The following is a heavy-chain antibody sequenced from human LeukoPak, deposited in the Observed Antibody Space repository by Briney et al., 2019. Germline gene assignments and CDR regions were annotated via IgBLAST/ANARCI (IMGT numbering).Heavy chain of an antibody. V-gene: IGHV3-48*03. J-gene: IGHJ4*02. CDR1: GFTFSSYR. D-gene: IGHD2-21*02. Sequence: PGGSLRLSCAASGFTFSSYRMNWVRQAPGKGLEWVSYISRSGTTMYYADSVKGRFTVSRDNAKSSLYLQMDSLRAEDTAVYYCARHAFAEVTAPSFDNWGQGTLVTVSS. CDR3: ARHAFAEVTAPSFDN. CDR2: ISRSGTTM.